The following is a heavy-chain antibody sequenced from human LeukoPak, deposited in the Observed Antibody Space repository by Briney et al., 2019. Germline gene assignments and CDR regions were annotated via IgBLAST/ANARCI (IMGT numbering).Heavy chain of an antibody. Sequence: GGSLRLSCAASGFTFSSYAMHWVRQAPGKRLEWVAVISYDGSNKYYADSVKGRFTISRDNSKNTLYLQMNSLRAEDTAVYYCARGSSWPSPLDYWGQGTLVTVSS. CDR1: GFTFSSYA. D-gene: IGHD6-13*01. V-gene: IGHV3-30-3*01. J-gene: IGHJ4*02. CDR3: ARGSSWPSPLDY. CDR2: ISYDGSNK.